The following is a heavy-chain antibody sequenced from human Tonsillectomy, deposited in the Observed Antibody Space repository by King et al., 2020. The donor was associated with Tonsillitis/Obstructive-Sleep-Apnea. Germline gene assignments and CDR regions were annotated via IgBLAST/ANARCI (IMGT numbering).Heavy chain of an antibody. Sequence: QLVQSGAEVKNPGASVKVSCKASGYTFTSYGINWVRQAPGQGLEWMGWISAYGGNTNYAQKLQGRVSMTTDTSTNTAYMDLRSLRYDDTAVYYCARADPISAAGTFDPWGQGTLVTVSS. D-gene: IGHD6-13*01. J-gene: IGHJ5*02. CDR3: ARADPISAAGTFDP. V-gene: IGHV1-18*01. CDR2: ISAYGGNT. CDR1: GYTFTSYG.